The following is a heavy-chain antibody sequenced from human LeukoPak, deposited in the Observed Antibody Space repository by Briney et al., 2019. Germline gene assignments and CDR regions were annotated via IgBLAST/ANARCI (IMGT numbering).Heavy chain of an antibody. CDR1: GFTFSDYY. V-gene: IGHV3-11*01. J-gene: IGHJ3*02. CDR3: ARVVYCSGGSCQIFAYDI. CDR2: ISSSDTAM. D-gene: IGHD2-15*01. Sequence: PGGSLRLSCAASGFTFSDYYMSWIRQAPGKGPEWISYISSSDTAMFYADSVKGRFIISRDNAKNSLSLQMNSLRAEDTAVYYCARVVYCSGGSCQIFAYDIWGQGTKVTVSS.